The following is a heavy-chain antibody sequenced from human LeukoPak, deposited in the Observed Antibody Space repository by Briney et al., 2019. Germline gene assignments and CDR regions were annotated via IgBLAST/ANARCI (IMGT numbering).Heavy chain of an antibody. Sequence: GGSLRLSCAASGFNFSIYSMNWVRQAPGKGLEWVSYITRSSTTIYYADSVKGRFTISRDNAKNSLYLQMNSLRVEDTAVYYCAKLPAVAGTWGFDYWGQGTLVTVSS. CDR2: ITRSSTTI. V-gene: IGHV3-48*01. J-gene: IGHJ4*02. CDR1: GFNFSIYS. CDR3: AKLPAVAGTWGFDY. D-gene: IGHD6-19*01.